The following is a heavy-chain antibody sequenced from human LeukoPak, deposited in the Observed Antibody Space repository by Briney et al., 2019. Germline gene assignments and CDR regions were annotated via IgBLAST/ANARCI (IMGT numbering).Heavy chain of an antibody. CDR2: IYSTGST. V-gene: IGHV4-59*01. D-gene: IGHD2-15*01. CDR1: GGSISGYY. CDR3: ARAPRGVVVKSDAFDI. J-gene: IGHJ3*02. Sequence: SETLSLTCTVSGGSISGYYWSWVRQSPEKGLESIGFIYSTGSTSYNPSLRSRVTISIDTSQNQFYLRLTSVTAADTAVYYCARAPRGVVVKSDAFDIWGQGTMVTVSS.